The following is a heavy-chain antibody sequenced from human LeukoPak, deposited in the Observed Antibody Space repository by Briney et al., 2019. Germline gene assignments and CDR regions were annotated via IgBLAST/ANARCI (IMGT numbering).Heavy chain of an antibody. V-gene: IGHV3-30*02. CDR1: GFTFSSCG. D-gene: IGHD3-10*01. Sequence: AGGSLRLSCAAPGFTFSSCGMHWVRQAPGKGLEWVTFIRYDGSDKYYADSVRGRITISRDNSKNTLYLQMNSLRAEDTALYYCAKDLRGLIAGIENWGQGTLVTVSS. J-gene: IGHJ4*02. CDR2: IRYDGSDK. CDR3: AKDLRGLIAGIEN.